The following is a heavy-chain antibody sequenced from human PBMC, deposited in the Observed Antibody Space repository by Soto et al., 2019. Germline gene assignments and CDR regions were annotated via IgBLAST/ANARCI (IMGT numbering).Heavy chain of an antibody. CDR1: GFTFIDYA. J-gene: IGHJ2*01. CDR2: ISYDGSNK. Sequence: QVQMVESGGGVVQPGRSLRLSCAASGFTFIDYAMHWVRQAPGKGLEWVAAISYDGSNKYYADSVKGRFTISRDNSKNPPFLQMNSLRAEDTAVYYCASGKRLRWYFDIWGRGTLVTVSS. CDR3: ASGKRLRWYFDI. V-gene: IGHV3-30-3*01.